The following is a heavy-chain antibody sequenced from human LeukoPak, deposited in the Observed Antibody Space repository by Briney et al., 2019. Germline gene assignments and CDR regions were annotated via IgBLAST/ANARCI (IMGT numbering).Heavy chain of an antibody. J-gene: IGHJ4*02. D-gene: IGHD6-19*01. CDR1: GGSISSVGYF. V-gene: IGHV4-31*03. Sequence: SETLSLTCTVSGGSISSVGYFWSWIRQNPGKGLEYTGYIFNTGRASNNPSLRSRVTMSVDTPNNQFSLRLISVTAADTAVYYCATLVPVYSSGWYYVDYWGQGTLVTVSS. CDR2: IFNTGRA. CDR3: ATLVPVYSSGWYYVDY.